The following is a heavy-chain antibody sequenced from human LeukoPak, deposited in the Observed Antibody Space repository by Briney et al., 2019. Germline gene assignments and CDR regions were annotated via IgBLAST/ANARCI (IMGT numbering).Heavy chain of an antibody. V-gene: IGHV3-66*01. J-gene: IGHJ4*02. Sequence: PGGSLTLSCAASGFTVSNNYMNWVRQAPGKGLEWVSVIYSGGSTYYADSVKGRFTISRDNSKNTLYLQMNSLRAEDTAVYYCARDYYYDSSGYRIFDYWGQGTLVTVSS. CDR3: ARDYYYDSSGYRIFDY. CDR2: IYSGGST. D-gene: IGHD3-22*01. CDR1: GFTVSNNY.